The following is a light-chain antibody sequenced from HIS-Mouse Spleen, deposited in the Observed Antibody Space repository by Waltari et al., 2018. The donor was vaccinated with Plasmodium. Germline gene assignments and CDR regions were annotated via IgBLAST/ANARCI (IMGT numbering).Light chain of an antibody. V-gene: IGLV2-14*03. J-gene: IGLJ1*01. CDR1: GSDVGRYID. CDR3: SSYTSSRGYV. CDR2: DVS. Sequence: QSALTPPAAESGSPAPSITSPCTDPGSDVGRYIDLIRYQQHPGKATKLIIYDVSNRPSGVSNRFSGSKSGNTASLTISGLQAEDEADYYCSSYTSSRGYVFGTGTKVTVL.